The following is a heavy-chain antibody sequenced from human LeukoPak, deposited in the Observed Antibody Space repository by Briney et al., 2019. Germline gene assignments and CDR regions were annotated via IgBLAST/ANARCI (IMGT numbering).Heavy chain of an antibody. D-gene: IGHD1-26*01. CDR3: ARGPHTGSYPYFFDY. CDR2: IYTSGNT. CDR1: GVSISGCY. J-gene: IGHJ4*02. Sequence: PSATLSLTCTVSGVSISGCYWSWIRQPAGKGREWIGRIYTSGNTNYNPSLKSRVAMSVDTSKNQFSLKLSSVTAADTAVYYCARGPHTGSYPYFFDYWGQGTLVTVSS. V-gene: IGHV4-4*07.